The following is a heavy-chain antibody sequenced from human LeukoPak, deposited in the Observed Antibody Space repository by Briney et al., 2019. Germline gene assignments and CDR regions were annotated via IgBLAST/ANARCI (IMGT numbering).Heavy chain of an antibody. D-gene: IGHD5-24*01. J-gene: IGHJ4*02. CDR3: AKDLGYYMATIFTGDY. CDR2: ISYDGSNK. CDR1: GFTFSSYG. Sequence: GGSLRLSCAASGFTFSSYGMHWVRQAPGKGLEWVAVISYDGSNKYYADSVKGRFTISRDNSKNTLYLQMNSLRAEDTAAYYCAKDLGYYMATIFTGDYWGQGTLVTVSS. V-gene: IGHV3-30*18.